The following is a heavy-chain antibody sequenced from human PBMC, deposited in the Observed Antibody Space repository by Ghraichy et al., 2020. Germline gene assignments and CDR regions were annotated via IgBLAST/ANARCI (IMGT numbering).Heavy chain of an antibody. CDR3: ARPSYSSSWTHFDY. Sequence: SETLSLTCTVSGGSISSYYWSWIRQPPGKGLEWIGYIYYSGSTNYNPSLKSRVTISVDTSKNQFSLKLSSVTAADTAVYYCARPSYSSSWTHFDYWGQGTLVTVSS. CDR2: IYYSGST. D-gene: IGHD6-13*01. V-gene: IGHV4-59*01. CDR1: GGSISSYY. J-gene: IGHJ4*02.